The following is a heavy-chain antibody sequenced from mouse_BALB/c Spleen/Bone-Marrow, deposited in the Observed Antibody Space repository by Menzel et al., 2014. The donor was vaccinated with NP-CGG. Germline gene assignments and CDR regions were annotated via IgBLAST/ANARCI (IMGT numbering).Heavy chain of an antibody. CDR1: GYTFTSYW. CDR3: ARSTTVVVRYWYFDV. J-gene: IGHJ1*01. V-gene: IGHV1S81*02. CDR2: IDPSNGRT. Sequence: QVHVKQSGAELVKPGASVKLSYKASGYTFTSYWMHWVKQRPGQGLEWIGEIDPSNGRTNYNEKFKNKATLTVDKSSSTAYMQLSSLTSEDSAVYYCARSTTVVVRYWYFDVWGAGTTVTVSS. D-gene: IGHD1-1*01.